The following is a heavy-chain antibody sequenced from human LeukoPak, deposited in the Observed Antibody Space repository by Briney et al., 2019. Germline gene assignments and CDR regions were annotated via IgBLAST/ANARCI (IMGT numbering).Heavy chain of an antibody. J-gene: IGHJ6*02. CDR3: VRALIPAGGSRTDYYYYGMDV. V-gene: IGHV3-30-3*01. Sequence: PGRSLRLSCAASGFTFSNHGLHWVRQAPGKGLEWVSVISFDGSHKYHADSVKGRFTISRDNSKNMLHLQMNSLRAEDTAVYYCVRALIPAGGSRTDYYYYGMDVWGQGTTVTVSS. D-gene: IGHD6-13*01. CDR1: GFTFSNHG. CDR2: ISFDGSHK.